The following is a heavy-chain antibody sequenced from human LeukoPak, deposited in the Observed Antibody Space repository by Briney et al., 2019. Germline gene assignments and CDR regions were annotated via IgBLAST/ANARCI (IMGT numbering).Heavy chain of an antibody. Sequence: ASVKVSCKASGYTFTSYAMEWVRQAPGQSLEWMGWITGDNGNTKYSQKFQDRLTITRDTSANISYMQLSGLRSEDTAVYYCARDPLSYSDTSEDYYGFDYWGQGTLVTVSS. CDR3: ARDPLSYSDTSEDYYGFDY. CDR1: GYTFTSYA. D-gene: IGHD3-22*01. J-gene: IGHJ4*02. CDR2: ITGDNGNT. V-gene: IGHV1-3*01.